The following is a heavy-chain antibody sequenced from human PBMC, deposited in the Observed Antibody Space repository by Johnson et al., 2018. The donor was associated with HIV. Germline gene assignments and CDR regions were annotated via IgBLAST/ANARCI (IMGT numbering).Heavy chain of an antibody. CDR2: INQDGSEK. CDR3: ARAPHDAFDV. J-gene: IGHJ3*01. V-gene: IGHV3-7*05. Sequence: VQLVESGGGLVQPGGSLRLSCEDSGFTFSSYWMNWVRQAPGKGLEWLANINQDGSEKYYVDSVKGRFTISRDNAKNSLYLQMNSLRAEDTAVYYCARAPHDAFDVWGQGTMVTVSS. CDR1: GFTFSSYW.